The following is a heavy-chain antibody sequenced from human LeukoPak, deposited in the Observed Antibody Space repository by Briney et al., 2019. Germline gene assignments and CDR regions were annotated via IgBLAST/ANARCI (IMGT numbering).Heavy chain of an antibody. V-gene: IGHV1-24*01. J-gene: IGHJ6*03. Sequence: EASVKVSCKVSGYTLTELSMHWVRQAPGKGLEWMGGFDPEDGETFYAQKFQGRVTMTEDTSTDTAYMELSSLRSEDTAVYYCARDHRGSGDYYYYMDVWGKGTTVTVSS. CDR1: GYTLTELS. CDR2: FDPEDGET. CDR3: ARDHRGSGDYYYYMDV.